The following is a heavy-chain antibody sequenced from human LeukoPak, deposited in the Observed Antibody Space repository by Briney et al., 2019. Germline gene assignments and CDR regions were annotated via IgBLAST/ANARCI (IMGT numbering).Heavy chain of an antibody. Sequence: SVKVSCKASGYTFTSYGISWVRQAPGQGLEWMGRIIPILGIANYAQKFQGRVTITADKSTSTAYMELSSLRSEDTAVYYCARHMAVAGDNNGGYFDYWGQGTLVTVSS. J-gene: IGHJ4*02. V-gene: IGHV1-69*04. D-gene: IGHD6-19*01. CDR1: GYTFTSYG. CDR2: IIPILGIA. CDR3: ARHMAVAGDNNGGYFDY.